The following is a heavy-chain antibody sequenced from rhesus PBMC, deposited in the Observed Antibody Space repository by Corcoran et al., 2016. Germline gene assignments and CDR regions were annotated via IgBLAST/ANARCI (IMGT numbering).Heavy chain of an antibody. V-gene: IGHV3S5*01. CDR1: GFTFSPYG. D-gene: IGHD6-25*01. CDR3: AKDGGGGTWNWGYYFDY. J-gene: IGHJ4*01. Sequence: EVQLVATGGGLVQPGGSLRLSCVAAGFTFSPYGGSWGRPAPGKGLGWVTGISDTGGSTYYTDSVKGRFTISRDNSENTLSLQMTSLRAEDTAVYYCAKDGGGGTWNWGYYFDYWGQGVLVTISS. CDR2: ISDTGGST.